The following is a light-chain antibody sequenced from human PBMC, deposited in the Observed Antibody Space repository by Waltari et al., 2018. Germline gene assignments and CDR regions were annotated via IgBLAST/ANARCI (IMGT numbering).Light chain of an antibody. CDR2: EDS. J-gene: IGLJ3*02. V-gene: IGLV2-23*01. CDR3: CSYAGSSTLV. CDR1: SSDVGSYNL. Sequence: HSALTQPASVSGSPGQSITISCTGTSSDVGSYNLVSWYQQHPDKAPQLMIYEDSKRPSGVSNRFSGSKSGNTAFLTISGLQAEDEADYYCCSYAGSSTLVFGGGTKLTVL.